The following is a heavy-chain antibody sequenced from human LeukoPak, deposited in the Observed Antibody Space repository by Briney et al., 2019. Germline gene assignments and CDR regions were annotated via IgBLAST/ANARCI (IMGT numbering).Heavy chain of an antibody. CDR1: GGSISSYY. V-gene: IGHV4-59*01. J-gene: IGHJ4*02. Sequence: SETLSLTCTVSGGSISSYYWSWIRQPPGKGLEWIGYTSYSGSTNYNPSLKSRVTMSVDMSKNQFSLKLSSVTAADTAVYYCARAGSSSSPPRDYWGQGTLVTVSS. D-gene: IGHD6-13*01. CDR3: ARAGSSSSPPRDY. CDR2: TSYSGST.